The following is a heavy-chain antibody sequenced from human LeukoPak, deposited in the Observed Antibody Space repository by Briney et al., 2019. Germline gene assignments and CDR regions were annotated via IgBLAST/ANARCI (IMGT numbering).Heavy chain of an antibody. Sequence: PGGSLRLSCAASGFTFSSYGMHWVRQAPGKGLEWVAVIWYDGSNKYYVDSVKGRFTISRDNPKNTLYLQMNSLRAEDTAVYYCARDSTSGWYGFDPWGQGTLVTVSS. CDR1: GFTFSSYG. CDR2: IWYDGSNK. J-gene: IGHJ5*02. CDR3: ARDSTSGWYGFDP. V-gene: IGHV3-33*08. D-gene: IGHD6-19*01.